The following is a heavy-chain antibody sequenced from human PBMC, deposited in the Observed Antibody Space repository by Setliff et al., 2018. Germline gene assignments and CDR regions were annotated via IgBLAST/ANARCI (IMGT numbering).Heavy chain of an antibody. CDR2: INWDGRSI. V-gene: IGHV3-20*04. CDR3: ARDRGSGSYFLRYFDY. Sequence: TGGSLRLSCAASGFTFKNNGMNWVRQAPGKGLEWVSGINWDGRSIGYADSVKGRFTISRDNAKNSLYLQMNSLRAEDTAVYYCARDRGSGSYFLRYFDYWGQGTLVTVSS. D-gene: IGHD1-26*01. CDR1: GFTFKNNG. J-gene: IGHJ4*02.